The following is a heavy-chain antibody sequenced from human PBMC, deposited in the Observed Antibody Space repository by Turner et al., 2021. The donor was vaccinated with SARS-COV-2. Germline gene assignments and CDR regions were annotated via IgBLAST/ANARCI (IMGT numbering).Heavy chain of an antibody. V-gene: IGHV3-33*06. CDR2: IWYDGSNK. D-gene: IGHD6-19*01. J-gene: IGHJ4*02. Sequence: QVPLVESGGGVVQPGRSLRLSCAASGFNFSRYGMHWVRQATGKGLEWVAVIWYDGSNKYYADSVKGRFTISRDNSKNTLYLQMNSLRAEDTAVYYCAKAGFGYSSGWGYFDYWGQGTLVTVSS. CDR1: GFNFSRYG. CDR3: AKAGFGYSSGWGYFDY.